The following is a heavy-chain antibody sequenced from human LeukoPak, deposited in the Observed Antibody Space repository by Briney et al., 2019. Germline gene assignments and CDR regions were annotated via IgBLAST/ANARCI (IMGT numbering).Heavy chain of an antibody. J-gene: IGHJ3*01. Sequence: GGSLRLSCAASGFTFSSYGMHWVRQAPGKGLEWVAVISYDGSNKYYADSVKGRFTISRDNSKNTLYLQMNSLRAEDTAVYYCAKVGYSSGRYVRGVLWGQGTMVTVSS. CDR2: ISYDGSNK. D-gene: IGHD6-19*01. V-gene: IGHV3-30*18. CDR3: AKVGYSSGRYVRGVL. CDR1: GFTFSSYG.